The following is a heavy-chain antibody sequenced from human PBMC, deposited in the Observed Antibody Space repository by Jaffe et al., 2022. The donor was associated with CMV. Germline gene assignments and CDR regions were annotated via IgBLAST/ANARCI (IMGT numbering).Heavy chain of an antibody. CDR3: AKSQGLGYSSGWYNDY. CDR1: GFTFSSYA. D-gene: IGHD6-19*01. J-gene: IGHJ4*02. Sequence: EVQLLESGGGLVQPGGSLRLSCAASGFTFSSYAMSWVRQAPGKGLEWVSAISGSGGSTYYADSVKGRFTISRDNSKNTLYLQMNSLRAEDTAVYYCAKSQGLGYSSGWYNDYWGQGTLVTVSS. CDR2: ISGSGGST. V-gene: IGHV3-23*01.